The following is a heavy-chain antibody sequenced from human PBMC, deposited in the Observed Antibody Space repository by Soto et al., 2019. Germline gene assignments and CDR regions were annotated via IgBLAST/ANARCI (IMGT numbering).Heavy chain of an antibody. D-gene: IGHD2-15*01. CDR1: GGTFSSYA. CDR2: IITIFGTA. Sequence: QVQLVQSGAEVKKPGSSVKVSCKASGGTFSSYAISWVRQAPGQGLEWMGGIITIFGTANYAQKFQGRVTITADESTSTAYMELSSLRAEDTAVYYCARSVAYCSGGSCYMLYYYYYGMDVWGQGTTVTVSS. J-gene: IGHJ6*02. CDR3: ARSVAYCSGGSCYMLYYYYYGMDV. V-gene: IGHV1-69*12.